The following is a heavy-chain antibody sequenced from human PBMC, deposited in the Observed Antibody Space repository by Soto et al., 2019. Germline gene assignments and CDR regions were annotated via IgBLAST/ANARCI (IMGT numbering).Heavy chain of an antibody. J-gene: IGHJ6*02. CDR1: GVSLNGYW. Sequence: GGSLRLCCIASGVSLNGYWMHWFRQAPGEGLLWVSHIKNDATTYYADSVKGRFTISRDNAKNTVYLQMDSLRAEDTSIYYCTRDTYYGMDVWGQGTTVTVSS. CDR2: IKNDATT. V-gene: IGHV3-74*01. CDR3: TRDTYYGMDV.